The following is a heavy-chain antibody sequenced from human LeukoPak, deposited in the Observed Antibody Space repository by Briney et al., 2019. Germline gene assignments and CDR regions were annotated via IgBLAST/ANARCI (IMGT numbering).Heavy chain of an antibody. D-gene: IGHD2-15*01. CDR2: ISASGGST. V-gene: IGHV3-23*01. CDR3: ARGPSGAAAGYLSGAFLNY. J-gene: IGHJ4*02. CDR1: GFTFSSYD. Sequence: PGGSLRLSCAASGFTFSSYDMSWVRQAPGKGLEWVSAISASGGSTYYADSVKGRFTIARDNSKNTLYLQMNSLRAEDTAVYYCARGPSGAAAGYLSGAFLNYWGQGTLVTVSS.